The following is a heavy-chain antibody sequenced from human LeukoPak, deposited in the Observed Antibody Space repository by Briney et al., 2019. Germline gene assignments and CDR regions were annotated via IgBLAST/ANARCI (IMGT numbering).Heavy chain of an antibody. V-gene: IGHV1-2*02. CDR2: INPNSGGT. Sequence: GASVKVSCKASGYTFTGYYMHWVRQAPGQGLERMGWINPNSGGTNYAQKFQGRVTMTRDTSISTAYMELSRLRSDDTAVYYCARSFLSNDMPAPLIYSFDYWGQGTLVTVSS. CDR1: GYTFTGYY. CDR3: ARSFLSNDMPAPLIYSFDY. D-gene: IGHD3-9*01. J-gene: IGHJ4*02.